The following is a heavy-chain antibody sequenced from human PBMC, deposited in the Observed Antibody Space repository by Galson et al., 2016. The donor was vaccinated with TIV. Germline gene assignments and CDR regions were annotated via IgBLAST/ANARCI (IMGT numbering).Heavy chain of an antibody. CDR2: IYSGGST. Sequence: SLRLSCAASGFSVSSNYMSWVRQAPGKGLEWVSVIYSGGSTHYADSVKGRFTISRDNSKKMLYLQMNSLHQGPIGLPPGTLLQEHLWG. J-gene: IGHJ6*01. CDR3: TLLQEHL. V-gene: IGHV3-66*02. CDR1: GFSVSSNY.